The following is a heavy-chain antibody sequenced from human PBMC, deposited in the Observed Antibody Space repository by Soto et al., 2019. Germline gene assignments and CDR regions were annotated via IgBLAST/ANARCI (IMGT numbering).Heavy chain of an antibody. Sequence: QVQLVESGGGVVQPGRSLRLSCAASGFTFSSYAMHWVRQAPGEGLEWVAVISYDGSNKYYADSVKGRFTISRDNSKNTLYLQMNSLRAEDTAVYYCARGRGSGYQSYFDYWGQGTLVTVSS. D-gene: IGHD3-22*01. CDR2: ISYDGSNK. CDR3: ARGRGSGYQSYFDY. J-gene: IGHJ4*02. CDR1: GFTFSSYA. V-gene: IGHV3-30-3*01.